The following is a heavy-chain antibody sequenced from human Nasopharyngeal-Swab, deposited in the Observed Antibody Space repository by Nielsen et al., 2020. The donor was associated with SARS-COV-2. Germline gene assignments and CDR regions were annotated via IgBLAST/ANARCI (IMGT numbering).Heavy chain of an antibody. CDR2: ISYDGSNK. Sequence: GGSLRLSCAASGFTFSSYGMHWVRQAPGKGLEWVAVISYDGSNKYYADSVKGRFTISRDNAKNSLYLQMNSLRAEDTAVYYCARDRIAVAGPTPDYWGQGTLVTVSS. CDR1: GFTFSSYG. CDR3: ARDRIAVAGPTPDY. D-gene: IGHD6-19*01. J-gene: IGHJ4*02. V-gene: IGHV3-30*03.